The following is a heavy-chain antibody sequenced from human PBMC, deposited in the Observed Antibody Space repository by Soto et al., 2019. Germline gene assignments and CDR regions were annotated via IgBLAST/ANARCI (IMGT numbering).Heavy chain of an antibody. CDR3: VRAKIRSSHYYDPPAFDL. D-gene: IGHD3-22*01. CDR1: GYTFTTYG. CDR2: ISVYNGNT. V-gene: IGHV1-18*04. Sequence: ASVKVSCKASGYTFTTYGISWVRQAPGQGLEWMGWISVYNGNTKYAKKFQGRVTMTTDTSTNTAYMDLRSLRSDDTAVYYCVRAKIRSSHYYDPPAFDLWGQGTMVTVSS. J-gene: IGHJ3*01.